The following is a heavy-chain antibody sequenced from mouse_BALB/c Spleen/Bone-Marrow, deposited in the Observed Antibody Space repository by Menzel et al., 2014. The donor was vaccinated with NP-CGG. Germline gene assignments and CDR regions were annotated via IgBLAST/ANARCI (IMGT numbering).Heavy chain of an antibody. CDR3: ARRYDGSSYVWYFDV. CDR1: GYTFXSYW. Sequence: QVQLKESGAELVKPGASVKLSCKASGYTFXSYWMQWVKQRPGQGLEWIGEINPSNGRINYNEKFKSKATLTVDKSSSTAYMQLSSLTSEDSAVYYWARRYDGSSYVWYFDVWGAGTTVTVSS. D-gene: IGHD1-1*01. J-gene: IGHJ1*01. V-gene: IGHV1S81*02. CDR2: INPSNGRI.